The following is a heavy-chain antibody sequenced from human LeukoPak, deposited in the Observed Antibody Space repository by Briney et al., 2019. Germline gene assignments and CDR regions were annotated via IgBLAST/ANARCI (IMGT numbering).Heavy chain of an antibody. CDR3: GGSPLLGYCSGGSCLNLDY. CDR1: GYTFTGYY. D-gene: IGHD2-15*01. CDR2: INPNSGGT. V-gene: IGHV1-2*02. Sequence: ASVKVSCKASGYTFTGYYMHWVRQAPGQGLEWMGWINPNSGGTNYAQKFQGRVTMTRDTSISTAYMGLGRLGSDDTAVFYCGGSPLLGYCSGGSCLNLDYWGQGTLVTVSS. J-gene: IGHJ4*02.